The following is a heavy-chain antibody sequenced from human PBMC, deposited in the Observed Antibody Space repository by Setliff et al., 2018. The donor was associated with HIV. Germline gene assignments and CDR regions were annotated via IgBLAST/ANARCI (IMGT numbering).Heavy chain of an antibody. J-gene: IGHJ4*02. D-gene: IGHD3-9*01. CDR2: IYHIGST. CDR3: AREGYYDILTANEGGFDY. CDR1: GGSISSGSYY. V-gene: IGHV4-39*07. Sequence: SETLSLTCTVSGGSISSGSYYWSWVRQPPGEGLEWIGEIYHIGSTNYNPSLKSRVTISVDRSKNQFSLKLRSMTAEDTAVYYCAREGYYDILTANEGGFDYWGQGTLVTVSS.